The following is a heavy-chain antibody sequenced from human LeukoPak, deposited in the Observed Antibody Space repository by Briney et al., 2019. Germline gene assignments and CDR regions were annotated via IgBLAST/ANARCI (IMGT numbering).Heavy chain of an antibody. V-gene: IGHV3-38-3*01. CDR2: ISGGST. CDR3: ARDRFRRDGYNYGRGGAFDI. CDR1: GFTVSSNE. Sequence: PGGSLRLSCAASGFTVSSNEMSWVRQAPGKGLEWVSSISGGSTYYADSRKGRFTISRDNSKNTLYLQMNSLRAEDTAVYYCARDRFRRDGYNYGRGGAFDIWGQGTMVTVSS. D-gene: IGHD5-24*01. J-gene: IGHJ3*02.